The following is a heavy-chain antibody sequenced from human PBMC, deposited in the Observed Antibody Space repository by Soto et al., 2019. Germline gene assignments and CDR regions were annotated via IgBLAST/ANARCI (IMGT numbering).Heavy chain of an antibody. J-gene: IGHJ4*02. V-gene: IGHV1-8*01. D-gene: IGHD3-3*01. CDR2: MNPNSGNT. Sequence: QVQLVQSGAEVKKPGASVKVSCKASGYTFTSYDINWVRQATGQGLEWLGWMNPNSGNTGYAQKFQGRVTMTRNTSISTAYMELSSLRSEDTAVYYCARRITIFGVVPGWGQGTLVTVSS. CDR1: GYTFTSYD. CDR3: ARRITIFGVVPG.